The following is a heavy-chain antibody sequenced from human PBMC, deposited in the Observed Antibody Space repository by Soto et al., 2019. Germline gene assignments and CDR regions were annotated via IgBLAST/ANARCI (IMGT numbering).Heavy chain of an antibody. CDR3: VRSGSGPYCYSGLDV. CDR2: ISTYNCDT. J-gene: IGHJ6*02. Sequence: QVQLVQSGPALKKPGASVKVSCKASGYTFSTSGISWVRQAPGQGLEWMGWISTYNCDTNYAQNLQGRVTMTTDTTTTTAYMELRSLRSDDTAVYYCVRSGSGPYCYSGLDVWGQGTTVTVSS. V-gene: IGHV1-18*01. D-gene: IGHD3-10*01. CDR1: GYTFSTSG.